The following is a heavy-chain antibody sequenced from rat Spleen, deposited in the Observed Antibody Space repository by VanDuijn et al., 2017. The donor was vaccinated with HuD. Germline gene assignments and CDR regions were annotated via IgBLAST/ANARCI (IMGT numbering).Heavy chain of an antibody. V-gene: IGHV5-29*01. J-gene: IGHJ2*01. CDR2: ISYDGIST. CDR1: GFTFDDHF. D-gene: IGHD4-6*01. Sequence: EVQLVESGGGLVQPGRSLKLSCAASGFTFDDHFMAWVRQAPSTGLEWVATISYDGISTYYRDSVRGRFTISSDNAKTTLYLQMDSLRSEDTATYYCTRHWGYWGQGVMVTVSS. CDR3: TRHWGY.